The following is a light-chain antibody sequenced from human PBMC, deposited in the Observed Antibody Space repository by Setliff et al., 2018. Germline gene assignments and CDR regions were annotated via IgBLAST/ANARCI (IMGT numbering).Light chain of an antibody. CDR2: EVS. CDR1: SSDVGSYNL. V-gene: IGLV2-23*02. Sequence: QSALAQPASVSGSPGQSITISCTGTSSDVGSYNLVSWYQHHPGKAPKLMIYEVSKRPSGVSNRFSGSKSGNTASLTISGLQAEDEADYYCCSYAGSPYVFGTGTKVT. CDR3: CSYAGSPYV. J-gene: IGLJ1*01.